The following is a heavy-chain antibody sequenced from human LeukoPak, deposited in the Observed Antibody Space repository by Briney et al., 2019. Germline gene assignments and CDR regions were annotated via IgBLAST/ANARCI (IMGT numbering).Heavy chain of an antibody. CDR3: TTDHYLFAFDY. D-gene: IGHD3-10*02. CDR1: GFTFSDYY. V-gene: IGHV3-15*01. Sequence: GGSLILSCAASGFTFSDYYMSWIRQAPGKGLEWVGRIKSKTDGGTTDYAAPVKGRFTISRDDSKNTLYLQMNSLKTEDTAVYYCTTDHYLFAFDYWGQGPLVTVSS. J-gene: IGHJ4*02. CDR2: IKSKTDGGTT.